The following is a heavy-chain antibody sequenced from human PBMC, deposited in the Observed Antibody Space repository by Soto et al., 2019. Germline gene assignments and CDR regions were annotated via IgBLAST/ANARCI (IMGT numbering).Heavy chain of an antibody. CDR1: GGSFSGYY. J-gene: IGHJ4*02. Sequence: QVQLQQWGAGLLKPSETLSLTCAVYGGSFSGYYWSWIRQPPGKGLEWIGEINHSGSTNYNPSLKSQVTISVDTTKIQFSLKLSSVTAADTAVYYGARWGSGWYYFDYWGQGTLVPVSS. D-gene: IGHD6-19*01. V-gene: IGHV4-34*01. CDR3: ARWGSGWYYFDY. CDR2: INHSGST.